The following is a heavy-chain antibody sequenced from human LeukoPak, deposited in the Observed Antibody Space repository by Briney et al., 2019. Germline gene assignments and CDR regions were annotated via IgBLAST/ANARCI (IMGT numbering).Heavy chain of an antibody. Sequence: GGSLRLACAASGFTLSSYGMDWVRQAPGKGLEWVAVIWYDGSNKYYADSVKGRFTISRDNSKNTLYLQMNSLRAEDTAVYYCAKEEFYYDSSGSAEYFQHWGQGTLVTVSS. CDR1: GFTLSSYG. CDR2: IWYDGSNK. D-gene: IGHD3-22*01. V-gene: IGHV3-33*06. CDR3: AKEEFYYDSSGSAEYFQH. J-gene: IGHJ1*01.